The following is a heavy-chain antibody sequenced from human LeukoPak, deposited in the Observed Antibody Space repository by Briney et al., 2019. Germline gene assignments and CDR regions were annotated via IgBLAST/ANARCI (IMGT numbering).Heavy chain of an antibody. Sequence: GGSLRLSCAASGFTVSNYHINWVRQAPGWGLEWVAAIIHTGVETYYADSVKGRFTLSRDNSKNTLYLVMNSLRPEDTAVYYCARDRYYGSGSHYFDYWGQGTLVTVSS. CDR3: ARDRYYGSGSHYFDY. J-gene: IGHJ4*02. CDR2: IIHTGVET. CDR1: GFTVSNYH. V-gene: IGHV3-23*01. D-gene: IGHD3-10*01.